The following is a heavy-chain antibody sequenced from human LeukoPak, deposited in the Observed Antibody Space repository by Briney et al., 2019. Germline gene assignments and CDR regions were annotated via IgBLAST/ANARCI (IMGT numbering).Heavy chain of an antibody. CDR1: GYDFTNFW. V-gene: IGHV5-51*01. J-gene: IGHJ5*02. Sequence: KHGESLKISCQGSGYDFTNFWIAWVRQLPGKGLEWMGIIYPGDSNTRYSPSFQGQVTISADYSISTAYLQWSSLKASDSAIYYCARRRGSGTYFNWFDPWGQGTQVTVSP. CDR2: IYPGDSNT. CDR3: ARRRGSGTYFNWFDP. D-gene: IGHD3-10*01.